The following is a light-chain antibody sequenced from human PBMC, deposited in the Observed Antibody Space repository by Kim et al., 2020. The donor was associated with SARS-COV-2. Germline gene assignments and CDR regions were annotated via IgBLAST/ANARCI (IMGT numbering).Light chain of an antibody. Sequence: GNRVTSSCTGSSSNIGAGYDVHWYQQLPGTAPKLLIYGNSNRPSGVPDRFSGSKSGTSASLAITGLQAEDEADYYCQSYDSSLSVVFGGGTQLTVL. CDR1: SSNIGAGYD. J-gene: IGLJ2*01. CDR2: GNS. CDR3: QSYDSSLSVV. V-gene: IGLV1-40*01.